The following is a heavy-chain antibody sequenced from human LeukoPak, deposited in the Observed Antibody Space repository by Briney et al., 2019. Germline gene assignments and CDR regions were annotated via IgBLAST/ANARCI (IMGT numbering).Heavy chain of an antibody. CDR3: ASQYCSGGSCDAFDI. V-gene: IGHV4-4*07. CDR1: GGSISSYY. D-gene: IGHD2-15*01. Sequence: SSETLSLTCTVSGGSISSYYWSWIRQPAGKGLEWIGRIYTSGSTNYNPSLKSRVTMSVDTSKNQFSLKLSSVTAADTAMYYCASQYCSGGSCDAFDIWGQGTMVTVSS. CDR2: IYTSGST. J-gene: IGHJ3*02.